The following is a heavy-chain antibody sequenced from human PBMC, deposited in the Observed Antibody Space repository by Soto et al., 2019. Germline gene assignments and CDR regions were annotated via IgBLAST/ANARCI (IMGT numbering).Heavy chain of an antibody. CDR3: ARDLMDYYDSSGYYTYYYGMDV. V-gene: IGHV4-59*01. D-gene: IGHD3-22*01. J-gene: IGHJ6*02. Sequence: SETLSLTCTVSGGSISSYYWSWIRQPPGKGLEWIGYIYYSGSTNYNPSLKSRVTISVDTSKNQFSLKLSSVTAADTAVYYCARDLMDYYDSSGYYTYYYGMDVWGQGTTVTVSS. CDR1: GGSISSYY. CDR2: IYYSGST.